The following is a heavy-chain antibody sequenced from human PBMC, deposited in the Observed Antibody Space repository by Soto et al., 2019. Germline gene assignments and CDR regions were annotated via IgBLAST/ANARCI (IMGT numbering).Heavy chain of an antibody. CDR3: ARLDGKIATTEEFDY. D-gene: IGHD1-1*01. Sequence: EVQLVESGGGLVQPGGSLRLSCAASGFSFSSYGMTWVRQAPGKGLEWISYISSSSSGIYYADSVKGRFTISGDNAGNSLFVQMNSLRADDTAVYYCARLDGKIATTEEFDYLCPGTLDTVS. V-gene: IGHV3-48*01. J-gene: IGHJ4*02. CDR2: ISSSSSGI. CDR1: GFSFSSYG.